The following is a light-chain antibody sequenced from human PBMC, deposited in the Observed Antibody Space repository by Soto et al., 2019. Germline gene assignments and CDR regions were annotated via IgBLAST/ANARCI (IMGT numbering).Light chain of an antibody. CDR2: RND. Sequence: QAVVTQPPSVSGTPGQRITISCSGASSNIGENFVYWYQQVPETAPKLLIYRNDERPSGVPDRFSASKSGTTASLAISGLRSEDEADYYCATWDDSFRGLFGGGTKLTVL. J-gene: IGLJ3*02. CDR3: ATWDDSFRGL. V-gene: IGLV1-47*01. CDR1: SSNIGENF.